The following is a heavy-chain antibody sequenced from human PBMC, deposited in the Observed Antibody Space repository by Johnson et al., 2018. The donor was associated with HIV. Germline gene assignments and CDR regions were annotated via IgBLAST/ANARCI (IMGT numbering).Heavy chain of an antibody. Sequence: QVQLVESGGGVVQPGGYLRLSCAASGFTFRNYGMHWVRQAPGKGLEWVTFISNDGSNKYYGDSVKGRFTISRDNSKNTVYLQMNSLRNEDTSVYFCAKDTYGPLDAFDVWGQGTMVTVSS. CDR1: GFTFRNYG. CDR2: ISNDGSNK. D-gene: IGHD3-16*01. CDR3: AKDTYGPLDAFDV. V-gene: IGHV3-30*02. J-gene: IGHJ3*01.